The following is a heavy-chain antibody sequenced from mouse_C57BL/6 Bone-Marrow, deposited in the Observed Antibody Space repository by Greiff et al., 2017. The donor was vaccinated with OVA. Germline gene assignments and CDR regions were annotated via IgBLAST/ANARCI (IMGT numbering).Heavy chain of an antibody. Sequence: QVQLQQSGAELVKPGASVKLSCKASGYTFTSYWMHWVKQRPGQGLEWIGMIHPNSGSTNYNEKFKSKATLTVDKSSSTAYMQLSSLTSEDSAVYYCAPYDYDGDYYAMDYWGQGTSVTVSS. CDR1: GYTFTSYW. CDR3: APYDYDGDYYAMDY. V-gene: IGHV1-64*01. J-gene: IGHJ4*01. CDR2: IHPNSGST. D-gene: IGHD2-4*01.